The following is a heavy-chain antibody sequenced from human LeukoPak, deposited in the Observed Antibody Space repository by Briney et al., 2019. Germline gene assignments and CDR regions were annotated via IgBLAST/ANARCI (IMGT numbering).Heavy chain of an antibody. CDR2: LYSGGGT. D-gene: IGHD3-9*01. V-gene: IGHV3-66*01. CDR1: GFTVSSTY. J-gene: IGHJ6*02. CDR3: AREYYDTYGMDV. Sequence: GGSLRLSCAASGFTVSSTYMSWVRQAPGKGLEWVSVLYSGGGTFYADSVRARFTISRDNSKNTLYLQMNSLRAEDTAVYYCAREYYDTYGMDVWGQGTTVTVSS.